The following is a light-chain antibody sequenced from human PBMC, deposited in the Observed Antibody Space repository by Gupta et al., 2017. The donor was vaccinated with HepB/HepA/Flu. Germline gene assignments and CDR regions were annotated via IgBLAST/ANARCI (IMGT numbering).Light chain of an antibody. V-gene: IGKV1-17*01. CDR2: AAS. CDR1: KGIIND. J-gene: IGKJ1*01. Sequence: DIQMTQSPSSLSASVGDRVTITCRAIKGIINDLGWYQQKPGKAPKRLIYAASRLQSWLPSRFSGSGSGTEFTLTISSLQPEDFATYYCLQHNSYPLTFGQGTKVEIK. CDR3: LQHNSYPLT.